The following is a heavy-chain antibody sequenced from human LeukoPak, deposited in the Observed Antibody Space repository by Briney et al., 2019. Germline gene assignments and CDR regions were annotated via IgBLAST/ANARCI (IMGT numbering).Heavy chain of an antibody. J-gene: IGHJ4*02. CDR3: AKQHQININYFDS. V-gene: IGHV3-73*01. D-gene: IGHD3/OR15-3a*01. CDR1: GFTFSGSA. CDR2: IRSKASSYAT. Sequence: GGSLRLSCAASGFTFSGSAMHWVRQASGKGLEWVGRIRSKASSYATAYAASVKGRFTISRDDSKNTAYLQMNSLRVEDAAVYYCAKQHQININYFDSWGQGTLVTVSS.